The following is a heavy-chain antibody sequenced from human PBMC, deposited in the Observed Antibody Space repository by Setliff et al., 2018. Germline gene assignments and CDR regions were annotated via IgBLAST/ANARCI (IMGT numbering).Heavy chain of an antibody. J-gene: IGHJ5*02. CDR1: GDSISSDY. Sequence: PSETLSLTCTASGDSISSDYWNWIRQPPGKGLEWIGNIYQSGSTNYNPSLKSRVTISVDTSKNQFSLKLSSVTAADTAVYYCARLVETSTWGNWFDPWGQGTLVTVSS. D-gene: IGHD2-15*01. V-gene: IGHV4-59*08. CDR3: ARLVETSTWGNWFDP. CDR2: IYQSGST.